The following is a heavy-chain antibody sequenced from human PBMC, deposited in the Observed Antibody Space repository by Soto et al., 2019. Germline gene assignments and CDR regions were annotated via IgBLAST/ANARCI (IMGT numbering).Heavy chain of an antibody. CDR1: GFTFTNYA. J-gene: IGHJ5*02. V-gene: IGHV3-23*01. CDR2: ISASGGLK. Sequence: DVQLSESGGDLRQPGGSLRLSCDASGFTFTNYAMTWVRQTPGKGLEWVSGISASGGLKYYADSVQGRFTVSRDNSKNSLYLQMDNLGDWDTVLYYCASEVGAPSGWLDLWGQGTPVTVSS. CDR3: ASEVGAPSGWLDL. D-gene: IGHD1-26*01.